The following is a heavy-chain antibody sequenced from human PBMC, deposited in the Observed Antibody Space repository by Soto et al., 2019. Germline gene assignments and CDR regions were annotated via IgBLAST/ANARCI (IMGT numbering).Heavy chain of an antibody. V-gene: IGHV2-5*02. D-gene: IGHD3-16*01. CDR2: IYWDDDK. CDR3: AGGWAADYFDY. Sequence: QITLTESGPTLVKPTQTLTLTCTFSGFSLSTSGVGVGWIRQPPGKALEWLSLIYWDDDKRYSPSLKSRLTSTKDTSKNQVVLTMTNMDPVDTATYYCAGGWAADYFDYWGQGTLVTVSS. CDR1: GFSLSTSGVG. J-gene: IGHJ4*02.